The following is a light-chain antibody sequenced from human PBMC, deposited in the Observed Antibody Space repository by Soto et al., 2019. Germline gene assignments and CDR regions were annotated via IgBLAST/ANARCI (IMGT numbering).Light chain of an antibody. V-gene: IGKV1-5*01. CDR3: QHYNPQSIT. CDR1: ENIFKF. J-gene: IGKJ4*01. Sequence: DIQLIQSPATLSASVGDRITITCRASENIFKFLAWYQQRSGRAPNLLIYAASALETGVPSRFSGRGSGTEFTLTIDSLQPDDSVTYYCQHYNPQSITFGGGTKVDVK. CDR2: AAS.